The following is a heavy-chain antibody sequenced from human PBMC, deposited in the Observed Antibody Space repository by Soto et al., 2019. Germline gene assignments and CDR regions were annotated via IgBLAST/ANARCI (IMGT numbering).Heavy chain of an antibody. CDR3: ARESYSSSSGWFDP. V-gene: IGHV1-18*01. Sequence: ASVKVSCKASGYTFTSYGISWVRQAPGQGLEWMGWISAYNGNTNYAQKLQGRVTMTTDTSTSTAYMELRSLRSDDTAVYYCARESYSSSSGWFDPWGQGTLVTVSS. CDR1: GYTFTSYG. J-gene: IGHJ5*02. CDR2: ISAYNGNT. D-gene: IGHD6-6*01.